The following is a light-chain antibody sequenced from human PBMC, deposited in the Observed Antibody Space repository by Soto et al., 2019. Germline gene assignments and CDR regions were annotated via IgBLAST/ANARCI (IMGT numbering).Light chain of an antibody. CDR3: QQYNNWPWT. V-gene: IGKV3-15*01. CDR1: QSISGT. J-gene: IGKJ1*01. Sequence: EIVMTQYPATLSVSPGGRATLSCRASQSISGTLAWYRQKPGQAPRLLIYGASTRATSLPARFSGSGSGTDFTLTISSLQSEDFEVYYCQQYNNWPWTFGQGTKVDLK. CDR2: GAS.